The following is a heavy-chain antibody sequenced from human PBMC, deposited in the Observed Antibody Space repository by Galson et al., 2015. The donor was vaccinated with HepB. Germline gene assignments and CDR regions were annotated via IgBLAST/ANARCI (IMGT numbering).Heavy chain of an antibody. CDR1: GFTFSSYS. CDR3: AREGFGSGAAAGPLYYFDY. J-gene: IGHJ4*02. CDR2: ISSSSSYI. D-gene: IGHD6-13*01. V-gene: IGHV3-21*01. Sequence: SLRLSCAASGFTFSSYSMNWVRQAPGKGLEWVSSISSSSSYIYYADSVKGRFTISRDNAKNSLYLQMNSLRAEDTAVYYCAREGFGSGAAAGPLYYFDYWGQGTLVTVSS.